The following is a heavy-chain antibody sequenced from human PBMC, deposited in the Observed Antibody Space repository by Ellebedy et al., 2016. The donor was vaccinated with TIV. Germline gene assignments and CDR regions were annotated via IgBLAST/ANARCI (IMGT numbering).Heavy chain of an antibody. D-gene: IGHD3-10*01. Sequence: GESLKISCAASGFTFSNAWMSWVRQAPGKGLEWVGRIKSKSDGGTTDDAAPVKGRFTISRDDSKNTLFLQMNSLKTEDTAVYFCIWMSVLGIGELFFQWGQGTLVTVSS. CDR3: IWMSVLGIGELFFQ. V-gene: IGHV3-15*01. J-gene: IGHJ4*02. CDR2: IKSKSDGGTT. CDR1: GFTFSNAW.